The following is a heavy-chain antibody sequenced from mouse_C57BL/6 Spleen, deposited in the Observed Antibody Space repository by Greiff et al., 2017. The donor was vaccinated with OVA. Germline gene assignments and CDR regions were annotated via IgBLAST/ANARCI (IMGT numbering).Heavy chain of an antibody. CDR3: ARSSNYPFDY. D-gene: IGHD2-5*01. Sequence: QVQLQQSGPELVKPGASVKISCKASGYAFSSSWMNWVKQRPGKGLEWIGRIYPGDGDTNYNGKFKGKATLTADKSSSTAYMQLSSLTSEDSAVYFCARSSNYPFDYWGQGTTLTVSS. CDR1: GYAFSSSW. CDR2: IYPGDGDT. J-gene: IGHJ2*01. V-gene: IGHV1-82*01.